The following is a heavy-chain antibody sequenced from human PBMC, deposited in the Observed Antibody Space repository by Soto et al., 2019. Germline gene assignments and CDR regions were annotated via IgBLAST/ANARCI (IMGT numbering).Heavy chain of an antibody. J-gene: IGHJ6*02. CDR2: ISGSGGST. CDR3: AKDQWATVTPYYYYYGMDV. Sequence: PGGSLRLSCAASGFTFSSYAMSWVRQAPGKGLEWVSAISGSGGSTYYADSVKGRFTISRDNSKNTLYLQMNSLRAEDTAVYYCAKDQWATVTPYYYYYGMDVWGQGTTVTVSS. D-gene: IGHD4-4*01. CDR1: GFTFSSYA. V-gene: IGHV3-23*01.